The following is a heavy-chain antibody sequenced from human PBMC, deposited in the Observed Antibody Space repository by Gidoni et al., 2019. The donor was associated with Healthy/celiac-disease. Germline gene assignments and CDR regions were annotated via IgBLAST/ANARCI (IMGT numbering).Heavy chain of an antibody. V-gene: IGHV3-74*01. CDR1: GFTFSIYW. CDR3: ARAGDYGDRNDAFDI. Sequence: VQLVESGGGLVQPGWSLRLSCAASGFTFSIYWMHWVRQAPGKGLVWVSRINRDGRSTSYADSVKGRFTISRDNAKNTLYLQMNSLRAEDTAVYYCARAGDYGDRNDAFDIWGQGTMVTVSS. J-gene: IGHJ3*02. CDR2: INRDGRST. D-gene: IGHD4-17*01.